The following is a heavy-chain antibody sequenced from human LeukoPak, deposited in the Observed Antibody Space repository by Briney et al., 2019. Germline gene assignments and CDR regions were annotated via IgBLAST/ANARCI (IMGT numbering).Heavy chain of an antibody. CDR2: INSDGSST. Sequence: PGGSLRLSCAASGFTFSSYGMHWVRQAPGKGLVWVSRINSDGSSTSYADSVKGRFTISRDNAKNTLYLQMNSLRAEDTAVYYCARVGHSGSYYAYWGQGTLVTVSS. D-gene: IGHD1-26*01. V-gene: IGHV3-74*01. J-gene: IGHJ4*02. CDR1: GFTFSSYG. CDR3: ARVGHSGSYYAY.